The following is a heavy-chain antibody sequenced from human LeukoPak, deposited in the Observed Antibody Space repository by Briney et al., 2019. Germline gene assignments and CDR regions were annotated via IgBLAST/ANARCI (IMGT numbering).Heavy chain of an antibody. J-gene: IGHJ4*02. CDR1: GFTFSSYA. V-gene: IGHV3-23*01. CDR2: ISVSGGST. D-gene: IGHD1-26*01. Sequence: PGGSLRLSCSASGFTFSSYAMSWVRQAPGKGLDWVSAISVSGGSTYYADSVKGRFTISIDNSKSTLYLQMNSLRAEDTAVYYCALQLPGYWGQGTLVTVSS. CDR3: ALQLPGY.